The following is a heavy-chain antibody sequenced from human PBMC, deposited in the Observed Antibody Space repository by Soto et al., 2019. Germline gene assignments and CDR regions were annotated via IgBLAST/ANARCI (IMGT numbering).Heavy chain of an antibody. Sequence: SLKLSCKASGGTFSSSAISWVRQAPGQGLEWMGGIIPIFGTANYAQKFQGRVTITADKSTSTAYIELSSLRSENTAVYYCARDFGSNLAYCGGDCYQPSFDIWGQGTMVTVSS. CDR2: IIPIFGTA. J-gene: IGHJ3*02. D-gene: IGHD2-21*02. CDR3: ARDFGSNLAYCGGDCYQPSFDI. CDR1: GGTFSSSA. V-gene: IGHV1-69*06.